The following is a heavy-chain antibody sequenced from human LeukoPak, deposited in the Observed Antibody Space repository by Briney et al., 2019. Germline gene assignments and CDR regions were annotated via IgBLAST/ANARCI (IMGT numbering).Heavy chain of an antibody. CDR2: IIPIFGTA. CDR1: GGTFSSYA. J-gene: IGHJ4*02. D-gene: IGHD3-3*01. Sequence: ASVKVSCKASGGTFSSYAISWVRQAPGQGLEWMGGIIPIFGTANYAQKFQGRVTITADESTSTAYMELSSLRSEDTAVYYCARVVRGDFWSGYYSYWGQGTLVTVSS. V-gene: IGHV1-69*01. CDR3: ARVVRGDFWSGYYSY.